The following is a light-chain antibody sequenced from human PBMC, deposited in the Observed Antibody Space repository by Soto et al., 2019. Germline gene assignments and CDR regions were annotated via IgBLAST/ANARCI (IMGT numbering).Light chain of an antibody. CDR3: AAWDDILNGVV. V-gene: IGLV1-44*01. CDR2: TDN. J-gene: IGLJ2*01. Sequence: QAVVTQPPSASGTPGQRVTISCSGSSSNIASNTVNWYQQLPGTAPKVLIYTDNQRPSGVPDRFSGSKSGTSASLAISGLQSEDEADYYCAAWDDILNGVVFGGGTKLTVL. CDR1: SSNIASNT.